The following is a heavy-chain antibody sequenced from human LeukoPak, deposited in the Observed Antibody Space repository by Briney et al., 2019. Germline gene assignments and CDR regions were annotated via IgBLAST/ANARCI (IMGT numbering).Heavy chain of an antibody. CDR2: ISAYNGNT. Sequence: ASVKVSCKASGYTFTSYGISWVRQAPGQGLEWMGWISAYNGNTNYAQKLQGRVTMTTDTSTSTAYMELRSLRSDDTAVYYCARPYSSSSPHYFDSWGQGTLVTVSS. CDR1: GYTFTSYG. J-gene: IGHJ4*02. V-gene: IGHV1-18*01. D-gene: IGHD6-6*01. CDR3: ARPYSSSSPHYFDS.